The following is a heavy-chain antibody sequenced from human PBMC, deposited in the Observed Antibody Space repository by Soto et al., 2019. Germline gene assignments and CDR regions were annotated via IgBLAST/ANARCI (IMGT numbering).Heavy chain of an antibody. CDR1: GFSLSTSGVG. J-gene: IGHJ6*02. V-gene: IGHV2-5*02. Sequence: ESGPTLVNPTQTLTLTCTFSGFSLSTSGVGVGWIRQPPGKALEWLALIYWDDDKRYSPSLKSRLTITKDTSKNQVVLTMTNMDPVDTATYYCARDSGYDSWRDRAGGPVRYYYYGMDVWGQGTTVTVSS. CDR3: ARDSGYDSWRDRAGGPVRYYYYGMDV. CDR2: IYWDDDK. D-gene: IGHD5-12*01.